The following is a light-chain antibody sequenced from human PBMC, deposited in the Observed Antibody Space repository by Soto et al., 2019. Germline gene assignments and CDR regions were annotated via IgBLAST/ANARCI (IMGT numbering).Light chain of an antibody. CDR1: NSDVGGYNY. CDR2: EVN. CDR3: SSYAGSNWYV. V-gene: IGLV2-8*01. J-gene: IGLJ1*01. Sequence: QSALTQPPFASGSPGQSVTISCTGTNSDVGGYNYVSWYQQYPGKAPKLIIYEVNERPSGVPDRFSGSKSGNTASLTVSGLQTADEADYYCSSYAGSNWYVFGTGTKLTVL.